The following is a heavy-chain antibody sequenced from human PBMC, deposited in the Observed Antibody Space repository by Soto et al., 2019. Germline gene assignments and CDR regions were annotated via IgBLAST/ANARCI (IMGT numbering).Heavy chain of an antibody. CDR2: IIPIFGTA. CDR3: ARDLWGIAAAGDYYYYGMDV. CDR1: GGTFSSYA. D-gene: IGHD6-13*01. V-gene: IGHV1-69*06. J-gene: IGHJ6*02. Sequence: SVKVSCKASGGTFSSYAISWVRQAPGQGLEWMGGIIPIFGTANYAQKFQGRVTITADKSTSTAYMELSSLRSGDTAVYYCARDLWGIAAAGDYYYYGMDVWGQGTTVTVSS.